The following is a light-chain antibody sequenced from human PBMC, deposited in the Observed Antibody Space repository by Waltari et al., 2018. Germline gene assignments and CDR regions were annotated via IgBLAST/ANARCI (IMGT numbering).Light chain of an antibody. CDR2: DAS. V-gene: IGKV3-11*01. J-gene: IGKJ1*01. Sequence: EIVLTQSPATLSLSPGERATLSCRSSQIISSYLARNQQKPWQAPRPLIYDASNRATGIPARFSGGGSGTDFTLTISSLEPEDFAVYYCQQRDSWWTFGQGTKVEIK. CDR1: QIISSY. CDR3: QQRDSWWT.